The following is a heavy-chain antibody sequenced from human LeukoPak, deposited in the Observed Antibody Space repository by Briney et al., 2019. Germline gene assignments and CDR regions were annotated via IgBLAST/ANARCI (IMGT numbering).Heavy chain of an antibody. CDR3: ARVVVDTAMVTYYFDY. Sequence: GGSLRLSCAASGLTFSSYSMNWVRQAPGKGLEWVSSISSSSSYIYYADSVKGRLTISRDNAKNSLYLQMNSLRAEDTAVYYCARVVVDTAMVTYYFDYWGQGTLVTVSS. V-gene: IGHV3-21*01. D-gene: IGHD5-18*01. CDR2: ISSSSSYI. CDR1: GLTFSSYS. J-gene: IGHJ4*02.